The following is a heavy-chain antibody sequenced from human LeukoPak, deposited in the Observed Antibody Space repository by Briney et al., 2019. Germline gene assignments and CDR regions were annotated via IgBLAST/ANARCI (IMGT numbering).Heavy chain of an antibody. CDR3: ASQYGSGSYHFDY. V-gene: IGHV4-59*08. J-gene: IGHJ4*02. CDR1: GFTVSSNY. CDR2: IYYSGST. D-gene: IGHD3-10*01. Sequence: GSLRLSCAASGFTVSSNYMSWVRQAPGKGLEWIGYIYYSGSTNYNPSLKSRVTISVDTSKNQFSLKLSSVTAADTAVYYCASQYGSGSYHFDYWGQGTLVTVSS.